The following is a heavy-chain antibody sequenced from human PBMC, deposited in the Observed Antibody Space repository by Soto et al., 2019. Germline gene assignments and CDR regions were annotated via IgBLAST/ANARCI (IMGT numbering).Heavy chain of an antibody. CDR3: ARGGRSYYDSSGYYYLMDV. CDR2: IYYSGST. J-gene: IGHJ6*02. D-gene: IGHD3-22*01. V-gene: IGHV4-59*01. CDR1: GGSISSYY. Sequence: SETLSLTCTVSGGSISSYYWSWIRQPPGKGLEWIGYIYYSGSTNYNPSLKSRVTISVDTSKNQFSLKLSSVTAADTAVYYCARGGRSYYDSSGYYYLMDVWGQGTTVTVSS.